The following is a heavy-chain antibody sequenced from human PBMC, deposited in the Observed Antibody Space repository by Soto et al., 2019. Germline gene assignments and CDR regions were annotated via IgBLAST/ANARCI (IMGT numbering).Heavy chain of an antibody. Sequence: PVGSMRLSCAASGFTFSSYSRNWVRQATGKGLEWVSYISSSSSTIYYADSVKGRFTISRDNAKNSLYLQMNSLRDEDTAVYYCARDPRPYDFWSGYRNYWFDPWGQGTLVTVSS. CDR3: ARDPRPYDFWSGYRNYWFDP. CDR2: ISSSSSTI. J-gene: IGHJ5*02. CDR1: GFTFSSYS. D-gene: IGHD3-3*01. V-gene: IGHV3-48*02.